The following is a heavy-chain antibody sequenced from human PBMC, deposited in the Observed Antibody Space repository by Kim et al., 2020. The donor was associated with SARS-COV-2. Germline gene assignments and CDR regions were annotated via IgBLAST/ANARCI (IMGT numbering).Heavy chain of an antibody. CDR3: ARDAGSKWDNWFDP. CDR2: TFYRSWWYS. Sequence: GLEWRGRTFYRSWWYSNIAVSMRGRITINADTSKNQFSLHLRSVTPEDTAVYYCARDAGSKWDNWFDPWGQGTLVTVSS. D-gene: IGHD1-26*01. J-gene: IGHJ5*02. V-gene: IGHV6-1*01.